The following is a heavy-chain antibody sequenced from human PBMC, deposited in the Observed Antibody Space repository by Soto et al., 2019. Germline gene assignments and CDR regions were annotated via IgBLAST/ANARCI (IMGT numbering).Heavy chain of an antibody. J-gene: IGHJ5*01. CDR1: RDTFTSYY. CDR2: INPHGGCT. Sequence: ASVKVSCKAPRDTFTSYYINWVRQAPGQGVEWMGVINPHGGCTAYAQKFKGRVTLTRETAASTVYMEVSSLTSEDTAMYYCSRSSGGNFGIIIEENNCFASWGQGTLVTVSS. V-gene: IGHV1-46*03. D-gene: IGHD3-10*01. CDR3: SRSSGGNFGIIIEENNCFAS.